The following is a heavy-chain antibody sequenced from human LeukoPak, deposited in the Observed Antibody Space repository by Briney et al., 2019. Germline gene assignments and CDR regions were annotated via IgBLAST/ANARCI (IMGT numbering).Heavy chain of an antibody. J-gene: IGHJ4*02. D-gene: IGHD3-10*01. CDR2: IFYSGST. V-gene: IGHV4-39*01. CDR1: GGSLSSSSYY. Sequence: SETLSLTCSVSGGSLSSSSYYWGWIRQPPGKGLEWIGSIFYSGSTYYNPSLKSRVTISLDTSKSQFSLKLSSVTAADTAVYYCARHVGSGSYFTYWGQGTLVTVSS. CDR3: ARHVGSGSYFTY.